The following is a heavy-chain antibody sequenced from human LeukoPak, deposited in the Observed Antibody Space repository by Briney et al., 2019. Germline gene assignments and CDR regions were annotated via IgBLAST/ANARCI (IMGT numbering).Heavy chain of an antibody. V-gene: IGHV4-59*01. D-gene: IGHD5-18*01. CDR1: GGSISSYY. J-gene: IGHJ4*02. CDR3: ARGSQLWLPFDY. CDR2: IYYSGCT. Sequence: SETLSLTCTVSGGSISSYYWSWIRQPPGKGLEWIGYIYYSGCTNYNPSLKSRVTISVDTSKNQFSLKLSSVTAADTAVYYCARGSQLWLPFDYWGQGTLVTVSS.